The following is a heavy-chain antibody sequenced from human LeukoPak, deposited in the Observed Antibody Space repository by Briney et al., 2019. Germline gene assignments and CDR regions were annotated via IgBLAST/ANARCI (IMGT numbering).Heavy chain of an antibody. Sequence: PSETLSLTCTVSGGSVISGSYYWSWIRQPAGKGLEWIGHIYTTGNTNYNPSLKSRVTISIDTSKNQFSLKLSSVTAADSARYFCARDSQDYAGDLVYYYYYMDVWGKGTTVTVSS. D-gene: IGHD4-23*01. CDR1: GGSVISGSYY. CDR2: IYTTGNT. V-gene: IGHV4-61*09. CDR3: ARDSQDYAGDLVYYYYYMDV. J-gene: IGHJ6*03.